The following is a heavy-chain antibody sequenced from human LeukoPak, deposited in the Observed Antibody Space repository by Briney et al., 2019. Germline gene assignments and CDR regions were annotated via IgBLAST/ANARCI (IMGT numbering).Heavy chain of an antibody. CDR3: ARGVGYSYGSSEDY. D-gene: IGHD5-18*01. Sequence: SVKVSCKASGGTFSSYAISWVRQAPGQGLEWMERIIPILGIANYAQKFQGRVTITADKSTSTAYMELSSLRSEDTAVYYCARGVGYSYGSSEDYWGQGTLVTVSS. CDR2: IIPILGIA. CDR1: GGTFSSYA. J-gene: IGHJ4*02. V-gene: IGHV1-69*04.